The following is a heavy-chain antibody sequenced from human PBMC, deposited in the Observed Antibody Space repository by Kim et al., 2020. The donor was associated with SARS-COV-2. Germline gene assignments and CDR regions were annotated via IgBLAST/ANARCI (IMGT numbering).Heavy chain of an antibody. V-gene: IGHV3-48*02. J-gene: IGHJ6*02. CDR3: ARDNWMDV. Sequence: TIYYADSMKGRFTIFRNNAKDSLYLQMNSLRDEDTAVYYCARDNWMDVWGQGTTVTVSS. CDR2: TI.